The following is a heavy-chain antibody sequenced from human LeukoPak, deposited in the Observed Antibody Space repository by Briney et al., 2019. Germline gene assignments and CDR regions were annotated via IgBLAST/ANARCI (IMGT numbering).Heavy chain of an antibody. J-gene: IGHJ3*02. CDR2: ISGDGTST. CDR3: ARETSTSGAFDI. V-gene: IGHV3-74*01. D-gene: IGHD3-16*01. Sequence: GGSLRLSCAASGFTFKSYGMHWVRQAPGKGLVWVSRISGDGTSTLYADSVKGRLTTSRDNAKNTLYLQMNSLRAEDTAVYYCARETSTSGAFDIWGQGTMVTVSS. CDR1: GFTFKSYG.